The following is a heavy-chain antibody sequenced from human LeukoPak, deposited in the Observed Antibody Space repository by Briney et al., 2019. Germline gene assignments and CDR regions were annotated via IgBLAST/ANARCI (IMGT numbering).Heavy chain of an antibody. J-gene: IGHJ4*02. CDR3: ARNLPRDYGDYVGY. Sequence: ASVKVSCKGSGYTFTGYFLHWVRKAPGQGLEWMGRINPNRGGTDYAQKFQGRVTMTRDTSISTAYMELSRLRSDDTAVYFCARNLPRDYGDYVGYWGQGTLVTGSS. CDR1: GYTFTGYF. D-gene: IGHD4-17*01. CDR2: INPNRGGT. V-gene: IGHV1-2*06.